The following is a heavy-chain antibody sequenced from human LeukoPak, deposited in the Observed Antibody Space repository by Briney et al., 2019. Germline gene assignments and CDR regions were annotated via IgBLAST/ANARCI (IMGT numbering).Heavy chain of an antibody. Sequence: SVKVSCKASGFTFTSSAVQWVRQARGQRLEWIGWIVVGSGNTNYAQKFQERVTITRDMSTSTAYMELSSLRSEDTAVYYCAADQREGSSGWYSLVVDYYYMDVWGKGTTVTVSS. CDR2: IVVGSGNT. D-gene: IGHD6-13*01. J-gene: IGHJ6*03. CDR1: GFTFTSSA. V-gene: IGHV1-58*01. CDR3: AADQREGSSGWYSLVVDYYYMDV.